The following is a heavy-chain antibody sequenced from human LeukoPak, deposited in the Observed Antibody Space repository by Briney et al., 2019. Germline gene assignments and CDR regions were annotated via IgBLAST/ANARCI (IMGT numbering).Heavy chain of an antibody. J-gene: IGHJ3*02. D-gene: IGHD2-15*01. CDR3: ARRVASYAFDI. CDR2: IYYSGST. Sequence: PSETLSLTCTVSGGSISSYYWSWIRQPPGKGLEWTGYIYYSGSTNYNPSLKSRVTISVDTSKNQFSLKLSSVTAADTAVYYCARRVASYAFDIWGQGTMVTVSS. CDR1: GGSISSYY. V-gene: IGHV4-59*01.